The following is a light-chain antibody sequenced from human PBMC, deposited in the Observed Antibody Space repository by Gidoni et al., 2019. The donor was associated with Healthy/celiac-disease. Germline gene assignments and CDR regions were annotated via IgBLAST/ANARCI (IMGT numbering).Light chain of an antibody. J-gene: IGLJ1*01. CDR3: SSYTSSSTYV. CDR2: DVS. V-gene: IGLV2-14*01. CDR1: RSYVGGYNY. Sequence: QSALTQPASVSGSPGQSITISCTGTRSYVGGYNYVAWYQQHPGKAPKLMIYDVSNRPSGVSNRFSGSKSGNTASLTISGLQAEDEADYYCSSYTSSSTYVFGTRTKVTVL.